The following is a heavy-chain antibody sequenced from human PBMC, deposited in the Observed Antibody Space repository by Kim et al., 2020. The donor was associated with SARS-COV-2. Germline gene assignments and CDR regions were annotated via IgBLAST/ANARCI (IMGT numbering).Heavy chain of an antibody. CDR3: ARASVLLLWFGESSNYFDY. J-gene: IGHJ4*02. CDR2: INHSGST. CDR1: GGSFSGYY. Sequence: SETLSLTCAVYGGSFSGYYWSWIRQPPGKGLEWIGEINHSGSTNYNPSLKSRVTISVDTSKNQFSLKLSSVTAADTAVYYCARASVLLLWFGESSNYFDYWGQGTLVTVSS. D-gene: IGHD3-10*01. V-gene: IGHV4-34*01.